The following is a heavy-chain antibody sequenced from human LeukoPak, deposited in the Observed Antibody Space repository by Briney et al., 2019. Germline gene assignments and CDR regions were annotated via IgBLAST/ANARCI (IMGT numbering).Heavy chain of an antibody. D-gene: IGHD2-15*01. CDR1: GGSFSGYY. V-gene: IGHV4-34*01. CDR3: ARESGGSCFFDY. J-gene: IGHJ4*02. CDR2: INHSGST. Sequence: SETLSLTCAVYGGSFSGYYWSWIRQPPGKGLEWIGEINHSGSTNYNPSLRSRVTISVDTSKNQFSLKLSSVTAADTAVYYCARESGGSCFFDYWGQGTLVTVSS.